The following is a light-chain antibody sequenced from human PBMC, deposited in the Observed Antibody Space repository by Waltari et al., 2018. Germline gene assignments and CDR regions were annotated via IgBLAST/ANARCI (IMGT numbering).Light chain of an antibody. Sequence: DIQMTQSPSYVSASLGDRVTITCREVQCISSWLAWYQQKPGNAPKLLIYAASSLQSGVPSMFSGSGFWTHFPLPISRLQPEDFATYYCQHANSFPLTFGGGTKVEIK. CDR3: QHANSFPLT. CDR2: AAS. J-gene: IGKJ4*01. CDR1: QCISSW. V-gene: IGKV1-12*01.